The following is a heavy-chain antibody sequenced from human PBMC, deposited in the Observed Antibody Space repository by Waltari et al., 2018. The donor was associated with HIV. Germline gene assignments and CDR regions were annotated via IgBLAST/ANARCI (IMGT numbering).Heavy chain of an antibody. Sequence: EVHLVESGGGLVKTGGSFRLSCAASGVSFSDVWLNWVRQAPGQGVEWGGQSKSKTAGWTTDYAAPVKGRFTTSRDDSKNMLFLEMKSRNTDNTPPYYCTVGKSSGYYWGQGTLVTVSS. J-gene: IGHJ4*02. V-gene: IGHV3-15*01. CDR2: SKSKTAGWTT. CDR1: GVSFSDVW. D-gene: IGHD3-22*01. CDR3: TVGKSSGYY.